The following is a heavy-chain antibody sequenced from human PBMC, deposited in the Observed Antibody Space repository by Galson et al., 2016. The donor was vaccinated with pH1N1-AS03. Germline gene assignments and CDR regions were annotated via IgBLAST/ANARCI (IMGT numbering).Heavy chain of an antibody. CDR2: IYPDDSDT. CDR3: ARLTIDLLTCYYNCGDY. D-gene: IGHD3-9*01. CDR1: GYSFSDHW. V-gene: IGHV5-51*01. Sequence: QSGAEVKKPGESLRISCAASGYSFSDHWIGWVRQMPGRGLEWVGLIYPDDSDTRYSPSFQGQVTISADKSTTTAYLQWNSLKASDTAIYYCARLTIDLLTCYYNCGDYWGQGTLVTVSS. J-gene: IGHJ4*02.